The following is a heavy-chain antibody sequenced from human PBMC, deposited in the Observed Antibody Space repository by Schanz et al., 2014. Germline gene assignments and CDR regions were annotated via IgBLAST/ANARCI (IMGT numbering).Heavy chain of an antibody. D-gene: IGHD2-15*01. CDR3: AKGMGYCSGGTCYDYYYYGLDV. Sequence: EVQLVESGGGLVQPGGSLRLSCAASGFTFSSYAMTWVRQAPGQGLEWVSSISHSGGSKYYADSVKGRFTISRDNSENTLYLQMNSLSADDTAVFYCAKGMGYCSGGTCYDYYYYGLDVRGRGTTVTVSS. V-gene: IGHV3-23*04. CDR1: GFTFSSYA. CDR2: ISHSGGSK. J-gene: IGHJ6*02.